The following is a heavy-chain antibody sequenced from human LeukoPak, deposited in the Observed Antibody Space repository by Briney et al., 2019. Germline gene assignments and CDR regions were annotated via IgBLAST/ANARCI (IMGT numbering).Heavy chain of an antibody. Sequence: SVKVSCKASGGTFSSYAISWVRQAPGQGLEWMGGIIPIFGTANYAQKFQGRVTITADESTSTAYMELSSLRSEDTAVYYCARDDRIYDYVWGSTDAFDIWGQGTMVTVSS. J-gene: IGHJ3*02. CDR1: GGTFSSYA. D-gene: IGHD3-16*01. CDR2: IIPIFGTA. V-gene: IGHV1-69*13. CDR3: ARDDRIYDYVWGSTDAFDI.